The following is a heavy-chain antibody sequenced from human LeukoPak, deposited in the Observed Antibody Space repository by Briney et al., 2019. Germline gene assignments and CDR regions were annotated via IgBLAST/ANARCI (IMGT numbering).Heavy chain of an antibody. CDR2: IKSKTDGGRT. V-gene: IGHV3-15*01. CDR1: GFTFSSYG. D-gene: IGHD3-3*01. Sequence: KTGGSLRLSCAASGFTFSSYGMSWVRQAPGKGLEWVGRIKSKTDGGRTDYAAPVKGRFTISRDDSKNTLYLQMNSLKTEDTAVYYFTTGPFWSGYSEVSDFDYWGQGTLVTVSS. CDR3: TTGPFWSGYSEVSDFDY. J-gene: IGHJ4*02.